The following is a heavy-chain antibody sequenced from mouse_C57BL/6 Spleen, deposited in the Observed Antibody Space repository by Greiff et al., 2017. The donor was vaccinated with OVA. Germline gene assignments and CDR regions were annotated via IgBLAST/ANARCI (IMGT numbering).Heavy chain of an antibody. CDR1: GYTFTSYW. D-gene: IGHD2-3*01. Sequence: QVQLKESGAELVMPGASVKLSCKASGYTFTSYWMHWVKQRPGQGLEWIGEIDPSDSYTNYNQKFKGKSTLTVDKSSSTAYMQLSSLTSEDSAVYYCARRDYYDGYSWFAYWGQGTLVTVSA. CDR2: IDPSDSYT. V-gene: IGHV1-69*01. J-gene: IGHJ3*01. CDR3: ARRDYYDGYSWFAY.